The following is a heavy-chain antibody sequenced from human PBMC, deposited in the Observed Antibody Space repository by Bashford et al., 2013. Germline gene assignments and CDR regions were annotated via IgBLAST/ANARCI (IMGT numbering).Heavy chain of an antibody. CDR2: IIPLLGTT. D-gene: IGHD3-3*01. CDR3: AMPSQFCSAQNGCLP. CDR1: GGTFSSYA. V-gene: IGHV1-69*10. Sequence: SVKVSCKASGGTFSSYAISWVRQAPGQGLEWMGRIIPLLGTTDYAQNFQGRITLTADSSTSTAFLELSGLMSGDTAVYYCAMPSQFCSAQNGCLPWGQGTLVTVSS. J-gene: IGHJ5*02.